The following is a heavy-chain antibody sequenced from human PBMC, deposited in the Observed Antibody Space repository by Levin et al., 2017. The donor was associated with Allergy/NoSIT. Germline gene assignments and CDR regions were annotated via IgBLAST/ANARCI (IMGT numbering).Heavy chain of an antibody. Sequence: SGGSLRLSCATSGFTFSTSAMSWVRQAPGKGLEWVSGISGSGGTTYYAGSVKGRFTTSRDNSKNTLYLQMNSLRAEHPAIYYCSKAPWFGGTGTHEVVNWFDPWGQGTLVTVSS. V-gene: IGHV3-23*01. CDR2: ISGSGGTT. CDR1: GFTFSTSA. D-gene: IGHD1-1*01. CDR3: SKAPWFGGTGTHEVVNWFDP. J-gene: IGHJ5*02.